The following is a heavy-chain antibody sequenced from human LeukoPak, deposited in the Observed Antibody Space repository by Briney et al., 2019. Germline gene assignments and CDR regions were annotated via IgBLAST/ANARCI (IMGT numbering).Heavy chain of an antibody. CDR3: VRHTRTAAF. CDR1: GFTFSDDY. V-gene: IGHV3-11*06. CDR2: IGGSGSDT. D-gene: IGHD2-15*01. Sequence: GGSLRLSCAASGFTFSDDYMTWIRQVPGKGLESIAYIGGSGSDTNYADSVRGRFTISRDNARSSLSLQMNSLTAEDSAVYFCVRHTRTAAFWGQGALVTVSS. J-gene: IGHJ4*02.